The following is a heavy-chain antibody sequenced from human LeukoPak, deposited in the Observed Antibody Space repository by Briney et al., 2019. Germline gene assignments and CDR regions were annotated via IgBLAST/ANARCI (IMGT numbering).Heavy chain of an antibody. V-gene: IGHV3-74*01. CDR1: GFTFSSYW. CDR3: ARAAQYYYDSSGYYPFDY. J-gene: IGHJ4*02. Sequence: GGSLRLSCAASGFTFSSYWMHWVRHAPGKGLVWVSRINSDGSSTSYAYSVKGRFTISRDNAKNTLYLQMNSLRAEDTAVYYCARAAQYYYDSSGYYPFDYWGQGTLVTVSS. D-gene: IGHD3-22*01. CDR2: INSDGSST.